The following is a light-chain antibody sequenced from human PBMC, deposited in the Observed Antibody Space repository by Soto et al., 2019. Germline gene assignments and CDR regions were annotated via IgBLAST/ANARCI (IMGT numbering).Light chain of an antibody. J-gene: IGKJ1*01. CDR2: KAS. CDR3: QHYSFYSRT. Sequence: IQMTRSPSTLFAFIGAGVPILCRAGQTIVTWLAWYQQKPGKALKLLIYKASSLQTGVPSRFSGSGSGTEFTLTISSLQPDDFATYYCQHYSFYSRTFGQGTKVEVK. CDR1: QTIVTW. V-gene: IGKV1-5*03.